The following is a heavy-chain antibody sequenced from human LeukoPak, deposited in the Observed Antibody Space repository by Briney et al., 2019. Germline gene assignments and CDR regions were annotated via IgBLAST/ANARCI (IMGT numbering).Heavy chain of an antibody. CDR1: GFTFSSYS. Sequence: GGSLRLSCAASGFTFSSYSMNWVRQAPGKGLEWVSSISSSSSYIYYADSVKGRFTISRDNAKNSLYLQMNSLRAEDTAVYYCARDAPYSSSWYSPRTYYYYYYMDVWGKGTTVTISS. CDR3: ARDAPYSSSWYSPRTYYYYYYMDV. D-gene: IGHD6-13*01. V-gene: IGHV3-21*01. J-gene: IGHJ6*03. CDR2: ISSSSSYI.